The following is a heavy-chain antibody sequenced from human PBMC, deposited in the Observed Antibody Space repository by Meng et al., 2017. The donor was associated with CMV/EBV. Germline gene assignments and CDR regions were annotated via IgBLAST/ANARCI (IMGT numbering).Heavy chain of an antibody. D-gene: IGHD4-23*01. CDR2: ISYDGSNK. J-gene: IGHJ4*02. CDR1: GFTFSSYA. V-gene: IGHV3-30*04. CDR3: ARDFFDYGGNEFDY. Sequence: SGFTFSSYAMHWVRQAPGKGLEWVAVISYDGSNKYYADSVKGRFTISRDNSKNTLYLQMNSLRAEDTAVYYCARDFFDYGGNEFDYWGQGTLVTVSS.